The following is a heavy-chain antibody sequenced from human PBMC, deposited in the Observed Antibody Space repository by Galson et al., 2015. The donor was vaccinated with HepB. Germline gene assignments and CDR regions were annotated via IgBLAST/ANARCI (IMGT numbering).Heavy chain of an antibody. Sequence: SVKVSCKASGYTFTSYYMHWVRQAPGQGLEWMGIINPSGGSTSYAQKFQGRVTMTRDTSTSTVYMELSSLRSEDTAVYYCARTPMVRGETFDPWGQGTLVTVSS. J-gene: IGHJ5*02. V-gene: IGHV1-46*01. CDR3: ARTPMVRGETFDP. CDR1: GYTFTSYY. D-gene: IGHD3-10*01. CDR2: INPSGGST.